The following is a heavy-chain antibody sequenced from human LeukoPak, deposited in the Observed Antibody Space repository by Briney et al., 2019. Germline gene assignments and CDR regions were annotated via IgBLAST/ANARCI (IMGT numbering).Heavy chain of an antibody. CDR2: IGIDSGNT. CDR3: ARDFKYAFDN. D-gene: IGHD2-2*01. V-gene: IGHV3-48*01. J-gene: IGHJ4*02. Sequence: GGSLRLSCAASGFTFSDYSMNWVRQAPWKGPEWISYIGIDSGNTNYADSVKGRFTISGDKAKNSLYLQMNSLRVEDTAVYYCARDFKYAFDNWGQGTLVTVSS. CDR1: GFTFSDYS.